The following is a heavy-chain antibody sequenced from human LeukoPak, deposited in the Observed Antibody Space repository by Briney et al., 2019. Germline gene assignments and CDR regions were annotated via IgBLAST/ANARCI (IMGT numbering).Heavy chain of an antibody. CDR1: GGSISSYY. J-gene: IGHJ3*02. V-gene: IGHV4-59*12. D-gene: IGHD4-17*01. Sequence: SSETLSLTCTVSGGSISSYYWSWIRQPPGKGLEWIGSIYYSGSTYYNPSLKSRVTISVDTSKNQFSLKLSSVTAADAAVYYCARDVVPPYYGDYPRAFDIWGQGTMVTVSS. CDR2: IYYSGST. CDR3: ARDVVPPYYGDYPRAFDI.